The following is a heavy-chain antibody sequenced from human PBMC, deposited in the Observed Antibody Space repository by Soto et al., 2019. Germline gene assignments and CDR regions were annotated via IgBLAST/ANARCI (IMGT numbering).Heavy chain of an antibody. V-gene: IGHV3-30-3*01. Sequence: QVQLVESGGGVVQPGRSLRLSCAASGFTFSSYAMHWVRQAPGKGLEWVAVISYDGSNKYYADSVKGRFTISRDNSKNTLYLQMNSLRAEDTAVYYCARDRATMVRGVILDYWGQGTLVTVSS. J-gene: IGHJ4*02. CDR2: ISYDGSNK. CDR1: GFTFSSYA. D-gene: IGHD3-10*01. CDR3: ARDRATMVRGVILDY.